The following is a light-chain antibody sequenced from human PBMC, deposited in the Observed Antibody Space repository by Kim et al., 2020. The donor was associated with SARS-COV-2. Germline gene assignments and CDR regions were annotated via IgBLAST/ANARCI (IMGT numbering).Light chain of an antibody. CDR2: EDN. CDR1: SGSIASNY. V-gene: IGLV6-57*02. CDR3: QSSDTSNWV. Sequence: GATVTIPCTGISGSIASNYVYWYQQRPGSAPTTVIYEDNLRPSGVPDRFSGSIDSSSNSASLTISGLKTEDEADYYCQSSDTSNWVFGGGTQLTVL. J-gene: IGLJ3*02.